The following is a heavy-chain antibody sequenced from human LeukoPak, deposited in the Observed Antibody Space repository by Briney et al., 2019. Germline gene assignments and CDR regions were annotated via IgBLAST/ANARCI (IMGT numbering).Heavy chain of an antibody. Sequence: ASVKVSCKASGYIFTAFYMHWVRQAPGQGLEWMGRINPDTGDTDYAQKFQGRVTMTRDTSISTAYMELSRLRSDDTAVYYCAREPCSSTSCYYYFDYWGQGTLVTVSS. J-gene: IGHJ4*02. CDR1: GYIFTAFY. CDR3: AREPCSSTSCYYYFDY. V-gene: IGHV1-2*02. CDR2: INPDTGDT. D-gene: IGHD2-2*01.